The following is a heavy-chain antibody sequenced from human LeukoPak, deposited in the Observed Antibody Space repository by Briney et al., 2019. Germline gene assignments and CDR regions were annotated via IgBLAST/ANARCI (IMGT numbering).Heavy chain of an antibody. CDR2: INHSGST. V-gene: IGHV4-34*01. J-gene: IGHJ4*02. CDR3: ARSHYDSSGYYYY. Sequence: PSETLSLTCAVYGGSFSGYYWSWIRQPPGKGLEWIGEINHSGSTNYNPSLKSRVTISVDTSKNQFSLNLTSVTAADTAVYYCARSHYDSSGYYYYWGQGTLVTVSS. D-gene: IGHD3-22*01. CDR1: GGSFSGYY.